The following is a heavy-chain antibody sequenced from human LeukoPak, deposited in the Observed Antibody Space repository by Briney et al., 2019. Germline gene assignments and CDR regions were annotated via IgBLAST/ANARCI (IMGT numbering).Heavy chain of an antibody. Sequence: GGSLRLSCAASGFNFNDHTMHWVRQAPGKGLEWVSLISWDGGKIYYADSVKGRFTISRDNSKNSLYMQMNSLRTEDTALYYCAKAHIAAADYYYMDVWGKGTTVTVSS. CDR1: GFNFNDHT. CDR2: ISWDGGKI. J-gene: IGHJ6*03. CDR3: AKAHIAAADYYYMDV. D-gene: IGHD6-13*01. V-gene: IGHV3-43*01.